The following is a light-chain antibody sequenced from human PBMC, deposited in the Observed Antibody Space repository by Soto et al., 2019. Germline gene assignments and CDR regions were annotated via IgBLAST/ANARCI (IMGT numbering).Light chain of an antibody. CDR3: SSYTSINTLV. Sequence: SALTQPASVSGSPGQSITISCTGTSSDVGGYKYVSWYQQHPGKAPKLMVYEVGNRPSGVSDRFSGSKSGNTASLSISGLQAEDEADYYCSSYTSINTLVFGGGTKLTVL. CDR1: SSDVGGYKY. CDR2: EVG. J-gene: IGLJ2*01. V-gene: IGLV2-14*01.